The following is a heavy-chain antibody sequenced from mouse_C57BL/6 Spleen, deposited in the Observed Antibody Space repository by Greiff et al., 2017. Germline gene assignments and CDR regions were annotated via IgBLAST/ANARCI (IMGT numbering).Heavy chain of an antibody. CDR3: TRKGKRDDYYGSSPFDY. V-gene: IGHV1-15*01. CDR2: IDPETGGT. D-gene: IGHD1-1*01. Sequence: VQLQESGAELVRPGASVTLSCKASGYTFTDYEMHWVKQTPVHGLEWIGAIDPETGGTAYNQKFKGKAILTADKSSSTAYMELRSLTSEDSAVYYCTRKGKRDDYYGSSPFDYWGQGTTLTVSS. CDR1: GYTFTDYE. J-gene: IGHJ2*01.